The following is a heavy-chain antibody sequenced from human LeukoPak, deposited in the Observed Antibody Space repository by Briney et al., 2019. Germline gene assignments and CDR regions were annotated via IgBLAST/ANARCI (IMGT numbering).Heavy chain of an antibody. D-gene: IGHD3-10*01. V-gene: IGHV3-7*01. CDR1: EFTFSSYW. J-gene: IGHJ4*02. CDR2: IKQDGSEK. CDR3: ARDFSPGNFDY. Sequence: PGGSLRLSCAASEFTFSSYWMSWVRQAPGKGLEWVANIKQDGSEKYYVDSVKGRFTISRDNAKNSLYLQMNSLRAEDTAVYYCARDFSPGNFDYWGQGTLVTVSS.